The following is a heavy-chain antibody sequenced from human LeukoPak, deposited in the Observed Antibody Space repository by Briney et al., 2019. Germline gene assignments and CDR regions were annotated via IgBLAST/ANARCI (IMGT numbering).Heavy chain of an antibody. Sequence: PGGSLRLSCAASGFTFSSYSMNWVRQAPGKGLEWVSSISSSSSYIYYADSVKGRFTISRDNAKNSLYLQMNSLRAEDTAVYYCARDSSYYDSSGYSYYYYYGMDVWGQGTTVTVSS. V-gene: IGHV3-21*01. CDR1: GFTFSSYS. CDR3: ARDSSYYDSSGYSYYYYYGMDV. J-gene: IGHJ6*02. D-gene: IGHD3-22*01. CDR2: ISSSSSYI.